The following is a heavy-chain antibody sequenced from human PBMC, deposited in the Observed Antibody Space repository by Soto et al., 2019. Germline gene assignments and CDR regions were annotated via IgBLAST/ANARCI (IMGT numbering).Heavy chain of an antibody. Sequence: QVQLVQSGAEVKKPGSSVKVSCKVPGGTFSKYAISWVRQAPGQGLEWVGGIAPVVDMANSAQRFQGRVTLAGAKSTSTVHREMRNLTSEYPAVYNCARALLVIPAIALSTCAHGGQEPLVPVS. J-gene: IGHJ4*02. CDR2: IAPVVDMA. CDR3: ARALLVIPAIALSTCAH. V-gene: IGHV1-69*17. CDR1: GGTFSKYA. D-gene: IGHD2-2*01.